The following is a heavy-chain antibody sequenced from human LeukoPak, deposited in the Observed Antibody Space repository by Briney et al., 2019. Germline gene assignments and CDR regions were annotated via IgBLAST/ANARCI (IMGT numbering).Heavy chain of an antibody. V-gene: IGHV3-49*03. Sequence: GGSLRLPCTTSGFTFGDYGMSWFRQAPRKGLEWVGFIRSKGYGGTTEYAASVKGRFTISRDDSKSIAYLHMNSLKAEDTAVYYCTRYFGSGSYQLDYWGQGTLVTVSS. CDR2: IRSKGYGGTT. CDR3: TRYFGSGSYQLDY. D-gene: IGHD3-10*01. J-gene: IGHJ4*02. CDR1: GFTFGDYG.